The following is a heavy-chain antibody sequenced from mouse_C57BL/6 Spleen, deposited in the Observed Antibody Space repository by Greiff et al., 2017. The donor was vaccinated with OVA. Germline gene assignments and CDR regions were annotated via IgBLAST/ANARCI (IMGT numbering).Heavy chain of an antibody. V-gene: IGHV1-61*01. D-gene: IGHD2-5*01. CDR2: IYPSDSET. CDR1: GYTFTSYW. J-gene: IGHJ2*01. Sequence: QVQLQQPGAELVRPGSSVKLSCKASGYTFTSYWMDWVKQRPGQGLEWIGNIYPSDSETHYNQKFKDKATLTVDKSSSTAYMQLSSLTSEDSAVYYCARRSATYYSNYEDYWGQGTTLTVSS. CDR3: ARRSATYYSNYEDY.